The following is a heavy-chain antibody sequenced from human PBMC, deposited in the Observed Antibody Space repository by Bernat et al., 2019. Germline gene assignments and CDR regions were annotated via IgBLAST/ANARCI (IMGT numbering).Heavy chain of an antibody. V-gene: IGHV3-21*01. Sequence: EVQLVESGGGLVKPGGSLRLSCAASGFTFSSYSMNWVRRAPGKGLEWVSSISSSSSYIYYADSVKGRFTISRDNAKSSLYLQMNSLRAEDTAVYYCARLILPMDVWGQGTTVTVSS. CDR1: GFTFSSYS. D-gene: IGHD2-15*01. CDR2: ISSSSSYI. CDR3: ARLILPMDV. J-gene: IGHJ6*02.